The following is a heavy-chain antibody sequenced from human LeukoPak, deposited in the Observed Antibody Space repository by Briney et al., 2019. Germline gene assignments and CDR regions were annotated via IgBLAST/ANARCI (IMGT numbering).Heavy chain of an antibody. J-gene: IGHJ4*02. CDR1: GFTFSSYA. D-gene: IGHD2-2*01. Sequence: GGSLRLSCAASGFTFSSYAMSWVRQTPGKGLEWVSTISGSGITYYADSVKGRFTISRDNSKNTLYLQMNSLRAEDTAIYYCAKAALRYQLLSSLDYWGQGTLVTVSS. V-gene: IGHV3-23*01. CDR3: AKAALRYQLLSSLDY. CDR2: ISGSGIT.